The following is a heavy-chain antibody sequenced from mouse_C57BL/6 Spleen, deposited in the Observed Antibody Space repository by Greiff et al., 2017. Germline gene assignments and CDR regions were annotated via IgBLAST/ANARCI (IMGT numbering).Heavy chain of an antibody. D-gene: IGHD1-1*01. V-gene: IGHV1-52*01. CDR2: IDPSDSET. CDR3: AREGYYYGSTSYAMDY. Sequence: VQLQQPGAELVRPGSSVKLSCKASGYTFTSYWMHWVKQRPIQGLEWIGNIDPSDSETHYNQKFKDKATLTVDKSSSTAYMQLSSLTSEYSAVYYCAREGYYYGSTSYAMDYWGQGTSVTVSS. CDR1: GYTFTSYW. J-gene: IGHJ4*01.